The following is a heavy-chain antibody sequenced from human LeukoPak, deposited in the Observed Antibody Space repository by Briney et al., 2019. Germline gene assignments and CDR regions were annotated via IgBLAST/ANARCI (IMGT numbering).Heavy chain of an antibody. CDR2: ISGSGGST. J-gene: IGHJ4*02. Sequence: GGSLRLSCAASGFTFSDYYMSWVRQAPGKGLEWVSAISGSGGSTYYADSVKGRFTISRDNSKNTLYLQMNSLRAEDTAVYYCASGYCSGGSRYYWGQGTLVTVSS. CDR3: ASGYCSGGSRYY. D-gene: IGHD2-15*01. V-gene: IGHV3-23*01. CDR1: GFTFSDYY.